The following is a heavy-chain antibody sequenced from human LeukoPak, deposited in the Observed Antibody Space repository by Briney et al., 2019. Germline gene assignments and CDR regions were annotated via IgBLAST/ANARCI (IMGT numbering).Heavy chain of an antibody. CDR2: IYHSGST. CDR1: GYSISSGYY. V-gene: IGHV4-38-2*02. Sequence: SETLSLTCTVSGYSISSGYYWGWIRQPPGKGLEWIGSIYHSGSTNYNPSLKSRVTISVDTSKNQFSLKLSSVTAADTAVYYCARREAVDPLAVYDYWGQGTLVTVSS. CDR3: ARREAVDPLAVYDY. J-gene: IGHJ4*02. D-gene: IGHD2-8*02.